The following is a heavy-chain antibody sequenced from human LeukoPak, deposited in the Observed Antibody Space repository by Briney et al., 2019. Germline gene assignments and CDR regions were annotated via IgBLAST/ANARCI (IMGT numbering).Heavy chain of an antibody. J-gene: IGHJ4*02. Sequence: SETLSLTCTVSGGSIGNYYWSWIRQPPGKGLEWIGYIYHSGITNYNPSLKTRVTISIDTSNNQFSLKLSSVTAADTAVYYCARGRGVKYNSDRIYSFDYWGQGTLVTVSS. CDR3: ARGRGVKYNSDRIYSFDY. CDR2: IYHSGIT. V-gene: IGHV4-59*12. CDR1: GGSIGNYY. D-gene: IGHD1-1*01.